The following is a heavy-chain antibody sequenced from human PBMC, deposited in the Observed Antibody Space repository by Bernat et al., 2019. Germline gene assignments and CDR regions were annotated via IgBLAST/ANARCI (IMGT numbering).Heavy chain of an antibody. CDR3: ARGMKDIVVVPADMPRTYYYYYYYMDV. J-gene: IGHJ6*03. Sequence: EVQLVESGGGLVQPGGSLRLSCAASGFTFSSYWMSWVRQAPGKGLEWVANIKQDGSEKYYLDSVKGRFTISRDNAKNSLYLQMNSLRAEDTAVYYCARGMKDIVVVPADMPRTYYYYYYYMDVWGKGTTVTVSS. V-gene: IGHV3-7*03. CDR2: IKQDGSEK. D-gene: IGHD2-2*01. CDR1: GFTFSSYW.